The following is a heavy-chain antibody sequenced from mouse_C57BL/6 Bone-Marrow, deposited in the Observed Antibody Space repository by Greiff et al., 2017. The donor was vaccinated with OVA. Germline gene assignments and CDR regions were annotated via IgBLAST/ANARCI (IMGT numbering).Heavy chain of an antibody. CDR1: GYTFTSYW. D-gene: IGHD1-1*01. V-gene: IGHV1-61*01. CDR2: IYPSDSET. J-gene: IGHJ2*01. Sequence: QVQLKQPGAELVRPGSSVKLSCKASGYTFTSYWMDWVKQRPGQGLEWIGNIYPSDSETHYNQKFKDKATLTVDKSSSTAYMQLSSLTSEDSAVYYCARSTTVAEDYWGQGTTLTVSS. CDR3: ARSTTVAEDY.